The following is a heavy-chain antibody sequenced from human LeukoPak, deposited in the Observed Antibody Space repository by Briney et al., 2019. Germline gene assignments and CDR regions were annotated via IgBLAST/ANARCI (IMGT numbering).Heavy chain of an antibody. D-gene: IGHD3-10*01. V-gene: IGHV3-30*04. CDR2: ISYDGSNK. CDR1: GFTFSSYA. CDR3: ARDQRFGEYFDY. J-gene: IGHJ4*02. Sequence: PGGSLRLSCAASGFTFSSYAMHWVRQAPGKGLEWVAVISYDGSNKYYADSVKGRFTISRDNSKNTLYLQMNSLRAEDTAVYYCARDQRFGEYFDYWGQGTLVTVSS.